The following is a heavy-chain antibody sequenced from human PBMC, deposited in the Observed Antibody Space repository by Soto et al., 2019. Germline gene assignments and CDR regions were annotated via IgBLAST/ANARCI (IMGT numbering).Heavy chain of an antibody. V-gene: IGHV2-5*02. CDR1: GFSLSTSRVG. J-gene: IGHJ6*02. D-gene: IGHD2-15*01. CDR3: AYLPCSGGSCYWFSFSGMDV. Sequence: KESGPTLVEPTQTLTLTCTFSGFSLSTSRVGVAWIRQPPGKALEWLALIYWDDDKRYRPSLESRLTITKDTSKNQVVLTMPNMDSVDTATYYCAYLPCSGGSCYWFSFSGMDVWGQGTTVTVSS. CDR2: IYWDDDK.